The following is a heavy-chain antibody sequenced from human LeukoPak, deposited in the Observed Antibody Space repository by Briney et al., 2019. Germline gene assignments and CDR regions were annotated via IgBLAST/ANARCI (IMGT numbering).Heavy chain of an antibody. Sequence: PGGSLRLSCAASGFTFSSYWMSWVRQAPGKGLEWVANIKQDGSEKYYVDSVKGRFTISRDNAKNSLYLQMNSLRAEDTAVYYCTCLHVDTAQYYFDYWGQGTLVTVSS. CDR2: IKQDGSEK. CDR3: TCLHVDTAQYYFDY. CDR1: GFTFSSYW. D-gene: IGHD5-18*01. J-gene: IGHJ4*02. V-gene: IGHV3-7*03.